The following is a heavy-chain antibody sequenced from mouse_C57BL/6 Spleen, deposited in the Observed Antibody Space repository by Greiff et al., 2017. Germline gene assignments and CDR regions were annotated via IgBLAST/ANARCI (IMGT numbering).Heavy chain of an antibody. D-gene: IGHD1-1*01. CDR2: IHPNSGST. CDR3: ARHYGSSYAMDY. J-gene: IGHJ4*01. Sequence: QVQLKQPGAELVKPGASVKLSCKASGYTFTSYWMHWVKQRPGQGLEWIGMIHPNSGSTNYNEKFKSKATLTVDKSSSTAYMQLSSLTSEDSAVXYCARHYGSSYAMDYWGQGTSVTVSS. CDR1: GYTFTSYW. V-gene: IGHV1-64*01.